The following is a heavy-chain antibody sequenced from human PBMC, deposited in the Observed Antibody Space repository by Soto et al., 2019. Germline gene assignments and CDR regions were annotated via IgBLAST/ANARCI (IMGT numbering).Heavy chain of an antibody. CDR1: GDTFYNYA. Sequence: QVQVVQSGAEVKKPGSSVKVSCKASGDTFYNYAISWVRQAPGRGLEWMGGLIPIFGTANYAHKFQGRVTITADESASTAYMELSIVRSEDTAVYYCARTYSSASWGRYYYYYYGMDVWGQGTTVTVSS. J-gene: IGHJ6*02. CDR2: LIPIFGTA. D-gene: IGHD6-6*01. CDR3: ARTYSSASWGRYYYYYYGMDV. V-gene: IGHV1-69*01.